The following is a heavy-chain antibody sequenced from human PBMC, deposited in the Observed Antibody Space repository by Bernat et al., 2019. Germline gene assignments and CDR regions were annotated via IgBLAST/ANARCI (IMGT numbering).Heavy chain of an antibody. CDR1: GFTFSSSW. V-gene: IGHV3-7*01. CDR2: INQYESEK. CDR3: ARDHQGRFDY. Sequence: EVQLVESGGGLVQPGGSLRLSCAASGFTFSSSWMTWVRQAPGKGLEWVVNINQYESEKYFVDSVKGRFTISRDNAKNSLYLQMNSLRAEDTAVYYCARDHQGRFDYWGQGTLVTVSS. D-gene: IGHD2-15*01. J-gene: IGHJ4*02.